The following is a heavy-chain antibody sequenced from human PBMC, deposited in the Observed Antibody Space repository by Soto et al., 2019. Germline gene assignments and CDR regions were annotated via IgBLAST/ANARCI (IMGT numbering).Heavy chain of an antibody. V-gene: IGHV1-69*01. D-gene: IGHD3-10*01. CDR1: GVTFSSET. J-gene: IGHJ4*02. Sequence: QVQLVQSGADVKKPGSSVKVSCQASGVTFSSETLGWVRQAPGQGLEWVGGIIPLFGTARYAQKFQGRVTITEDESTSTVYMELSSLRSDDTAVYFCATELGENPASPFDAWGQGTLVTVSS. CDR3: ATELGENPASPFDA. CDR2: IIPLFGTA.